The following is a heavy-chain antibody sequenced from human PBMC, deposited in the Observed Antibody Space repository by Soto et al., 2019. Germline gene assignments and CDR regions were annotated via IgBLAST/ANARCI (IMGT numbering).Heavy chain of an antibody. J-gene: IGHJ5*02. V-gene: IGHV5-51*01. CDR3: ARVWWNSGNWFDP. D-gene: IGHD3-16*01. Sequence: PXEXLKISFKASAYXWTNYWLLWLRHMPGKGLVSTAIVYPGYSDTRYSPSFQGQVTISADKSINTDYLQWSSLHASDTALYYCARVWWNSGNWFDPWAQANLGTVSS. CDR1: AYXWTNYW. CDR2: VYPGYSDT.